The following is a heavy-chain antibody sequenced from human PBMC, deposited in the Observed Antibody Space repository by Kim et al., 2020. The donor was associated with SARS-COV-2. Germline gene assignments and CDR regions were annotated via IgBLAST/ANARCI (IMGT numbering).Heavy chain of an antibody. CDR3: ARVHAPYYDILTGPVFAY. V-gene: IGHV1-46*01. D-gene: IGHD3-9*01. Sequence: ASVKVSCKASGYTFTTYYMHWLRQAPGQGLEWMGIINPSDARTNYAQKFQGRVTMTRDTSTSTVYMELSSLRSEDTAVYYCARVHAPYYDILTGPVFAYWGQGTLVTVSS. J-gene: IGHJ4*02. CDR2: INPSDART. CDR1: GYTFTTYY.